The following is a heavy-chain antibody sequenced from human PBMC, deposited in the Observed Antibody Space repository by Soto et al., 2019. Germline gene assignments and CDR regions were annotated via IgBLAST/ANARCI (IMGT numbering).Heavy chain of an antibody. CDR3: ARCRRYCTNGVCYKSGYYYYGMDV. V-gene: IGHV1-3*01. CDR1: GYTFTSYA. Sequence: GASVKVSCKASGYTFTSYAMHWVRQAPGQRLEWMGWINAGNGNTKYSQKFQGRVTMTRNTSISTAYMELSSLRSEDTAVYYCARCRRYCTNGVCYKSGYYYYGMDVWGQGTTVTVSS. D-gene: IGHD2-8*01. CDR2: INAGNGNT. J-gene: IGHJ6*02.